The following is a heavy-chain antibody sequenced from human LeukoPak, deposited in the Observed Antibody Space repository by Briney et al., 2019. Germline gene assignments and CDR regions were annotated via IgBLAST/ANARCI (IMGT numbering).Heavy chain of an antibody. CDR1: GGTFTSYY. CDR3: ATDPRTTVFGTFRYYYMDV. V-gene: IGHV1-46*01. Sequence: GAPVKVSCKASGGTFTSYYMHWVRQSPGQGLEWMGIVNPSGGSTSYAQKFQGRVTMTRDTSTSTVYMELSSLRSEDTAVYYCATDPRTTVFGTFRYYYMDVWGEGTTVAVSS. D-gene: IGHD3-3*01. CDR2: VNPSGGST. J-gene: IGHJ6*03.